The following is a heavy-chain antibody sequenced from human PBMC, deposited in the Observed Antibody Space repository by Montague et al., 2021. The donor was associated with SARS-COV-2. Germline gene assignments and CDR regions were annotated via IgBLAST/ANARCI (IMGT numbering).Heavy chain of an antibody. J-gene: IGHJ6*02. CDR1: GFTFSSYW. Sequence: SLRLSCAASGFTFSSYWMHWVRQAPGTGLVWVSRVKGDGSGISYADSVKGRFTISRDNAKNTLYLQMNSLRAEDTAVYFCARGYFPVGGSENWGSYGMDVWGQGTTVTVSS. CDR2: VKGDGSGI. CDR3: ARGYFPVGGSENWGSYGMDV. V-gene: IGHV3-74*01. D-gene: IGHD3-16*01.